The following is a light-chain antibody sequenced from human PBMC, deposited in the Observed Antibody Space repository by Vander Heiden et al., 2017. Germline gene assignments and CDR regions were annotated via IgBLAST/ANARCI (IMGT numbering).Light chain of an antibody. Sequence: SYVLTQPPAVPAAPGQTAKMTCGGNNIGGHSVHWYQQKPGQAPALVVYDDSDRPSGIPERFSGSNSGNTATLTISRVEAGDEADYYCQVWDSGSDHWVFGGGTKLTV. CDR3: QVWDSGSDHWV. J-gene: IGLJ3*02. V-gene: IGLV3-21*02. CDR2: DDS. CDR1: NIGGHS.